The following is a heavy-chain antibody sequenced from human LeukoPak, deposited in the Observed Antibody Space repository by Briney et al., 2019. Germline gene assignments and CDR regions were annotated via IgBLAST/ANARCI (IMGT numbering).Heavy chain of an antibody. D-gene: IGHD1-7*01. CDR3: ARDAYNWNYPSYYYYGMDV. CDR1: GFTFSSYW. J-gene: IGHJ6*02. CDR2: INSDGSST. V-gene: IGHV3-74*01. Sequence: PGGSLRLSCAASGFTFSSYWVHWVRQAPGKGLVWVARINSDGSSTSYADSVKGRFTISRDNAKNTLYLQMNSLRAEDTAVYYCARDAYNWNYPSYYYYGMDVWGQGTTVTVSS.